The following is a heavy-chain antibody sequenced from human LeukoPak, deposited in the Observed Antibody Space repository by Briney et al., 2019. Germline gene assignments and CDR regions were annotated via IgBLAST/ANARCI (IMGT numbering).Heavy chain of an antibody. CDR1: GGSISSGGYS. D-gene: IGHD5-12*01. J-gene: IGHJ4*02. Sequence: SQTLSLTCAVSGGSISSGGYSWSWIRQPPGKGLEWIGYIYHSGSTYYNPSLNSRVTLSVDRSKNQFSLKLSSVTAADTAVYYCARNLVATSTYYFDYWGQGTLVTVSS. CDR3: ARNLVATSTYYFDY. V-gene: IGHV4-30-2*01. CDR2: IYHSGST.